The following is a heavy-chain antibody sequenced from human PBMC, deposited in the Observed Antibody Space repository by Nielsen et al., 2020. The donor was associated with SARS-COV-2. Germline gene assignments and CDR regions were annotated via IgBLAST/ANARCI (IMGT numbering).Heavy chain of an antibody. CDR1: GFTFSSSW. CDR2: IKQDGSEG. J-gene: IGHJ4*02. Sequence: GGSLTLSCAASGFTFSSSWMSWVRQAPGKGLEWVANIKQDGSEGYYADSVKGRFTIPRDNAKNSLYLQMNSLRVEDTAVYYRAREWSWRDYWGQGTLVTVSS. D-gene: IGHD1-26*01. V-gene: IGHV3-7*05. CDR3: AREWSWRDY.